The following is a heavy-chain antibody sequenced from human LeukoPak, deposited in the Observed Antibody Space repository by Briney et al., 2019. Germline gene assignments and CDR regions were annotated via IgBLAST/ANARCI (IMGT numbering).Heavy chain of an antibody. V-gene: IGHV4-38-2*02. CDR3: ARGASMTTSYFDY. J-gene: IGHJ4*02. Sequence: SETLSLTCTVSGYSISSGYYWGWIRQPPGKGLEWIGSIYHSGSTYYNPSLKSRVTISVDTSKNQFSLKLSSVTAADTAVYYCARGASMTTSYFDYWGQGTLVTVSS. CDR2: IYHSGST. D-gene: IGHD4-17*01. CDR1: GYSISSGYY.